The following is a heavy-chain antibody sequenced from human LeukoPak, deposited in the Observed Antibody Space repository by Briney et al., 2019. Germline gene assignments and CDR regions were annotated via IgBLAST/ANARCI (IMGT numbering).Heavy chain of an antibody. CDR3: ARLYGSGNYYNGRYYYGMDV. D-gene: IGHD3-10*01. CDR1: GGSISSSSYY. V-gene: IGHV4-39*01. CDR2: IYYSGGT. J-gene: IGHJ6*02. Sequence: SETLSLTCTVSGGSISSSSYYWGWIRQPPGKGLEWIGSIYYSGGTYYNPSLKSRVAISVDTSKNQFSLKLTSVTAADTAVYYCARLYGSGNYYNGRYYYGMDVWGQGTTVTVSS.